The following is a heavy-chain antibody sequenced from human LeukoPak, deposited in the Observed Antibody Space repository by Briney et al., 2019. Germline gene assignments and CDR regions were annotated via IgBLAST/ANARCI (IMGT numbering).Heavy chain of an antibody. D-gene: IGHD5-18*01. CDR1: GFTFSDYY. Sequence: GGSLRLSCAASGFTFSDYYMTWIRQAPGKGLEWVSYISSSGSTIYYADSVKGRFTISRDNAKNSLYLQMNSLRAEDTAVYYCASGGETIENRGYSYGPTQDHWGQGTLVTVSS. J-gene: IGHJ4*02. CDR3: ASGGETIENRGYSYGPTQDH. V-gene: IGHV3-11*01. CDR2: ISSSGSTI.